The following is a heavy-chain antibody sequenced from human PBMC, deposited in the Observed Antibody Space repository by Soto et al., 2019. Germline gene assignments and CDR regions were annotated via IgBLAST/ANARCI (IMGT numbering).Heavy chain of an antibody. CDR2: INAGNGNT. V-gene: IGHV1-3*01. Sequence: QVQLVQSGAEVKKPGASVKVSCKASGYTFTSYAMHWVRQAPGQRLEWMGWINAGNGNTKYSQKFQGRVTITRDASASTAYMELSSLRSEDTAVYYCARSQQVSYPFYYYYMDVWGKGTTVTVSS. CDR3: ARSQQVSYPFYYYYMDV. D-gene: IGHD1-26*01. J-gene: IGHJ6*03. CDR1: GYTFTSYA.